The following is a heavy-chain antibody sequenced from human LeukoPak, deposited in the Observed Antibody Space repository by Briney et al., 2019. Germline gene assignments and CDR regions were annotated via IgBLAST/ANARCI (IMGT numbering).Heavy chain of an antibody. Sequence: SETLSLTCTVSGGSISSGGYYWSWIRQPPGKGLEWIGYIYHSGSTYYNPSLKSRVTISVDRSKNQFSLKLSSVTAADTAVYYCARARFAARQSRCYFDYWGQGTLVTVSS. D-gene: IGHD6-6*01. J-gene: IGHJ4*02. CDR3: ARARFAARQSRCYFDY. V-gene: IGHV4-30-2*01. CDR2: IYHSGST. CDR1: GGSISSGGYY.